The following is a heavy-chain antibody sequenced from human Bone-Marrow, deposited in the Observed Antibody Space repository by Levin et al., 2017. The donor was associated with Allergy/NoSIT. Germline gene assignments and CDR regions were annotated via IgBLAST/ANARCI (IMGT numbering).Heavy chain of an antibody. CDR1: GASVSSNSAA. J-gene: IGHJ5*02. D-gene: IGHD6-19*01. Sequence: PSETLSLTCAISGASVSSNSAAWNWIRQSPSRGLEWLGRTYYRSKWYNDYAVSVKSRITINPDTSKNQFSLQLNSVTPEDTAVYYCARDSSTAAYSSGWDGGFDPWGQGTLVTVSS. V-gene: IGHV6-1*01. CDR3: ARDSSTAAYSSGWDGGFDP. CDR2: TYYRSKWYN.